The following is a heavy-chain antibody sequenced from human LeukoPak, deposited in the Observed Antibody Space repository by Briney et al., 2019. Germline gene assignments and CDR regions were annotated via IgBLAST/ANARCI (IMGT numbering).Heavy chain of an antibody. CDR2: ISSSSSYI. Sequence: PGGSLRLSCAASGFTFSSYSMNWVRQAPGKGLEWVSSISSSSSYIYYADSVKGRFTISRDNAKNSLYLQMNSLRAEDTAVYCCAAMIVVVKGLDYWGQGTLVTVSS. V-gene: IGHV3-21*01. J-gene: IGHJ4*02. D-gene: IGHD3-22*01. CDR3: AAMIVVVKGLDY. CDR1: GFTFSSYS.